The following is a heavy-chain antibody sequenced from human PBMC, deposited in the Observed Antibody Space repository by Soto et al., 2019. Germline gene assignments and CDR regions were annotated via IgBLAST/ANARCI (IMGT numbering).Heavy chain of an antibody. CDR2: IIPRFGTA. J-gene: IGHJ5*02. CDR1: GGIFSSNT. Sequence: QVYLVQSGAEVKKPGSSVKISCKASGGIFSSNTINWVRQAAGQGLAWMGGIIPRFGTANYAEKYQGRVPITADKSTKTEYMELTSLGSEDTAGYYCASKAACGGDCYALDTWGQGTLVTVSS. CDR3: ASKAACGGDCYALDT. V-gene: IGHV1-69*06. D-gene: IGHD2-21*02.